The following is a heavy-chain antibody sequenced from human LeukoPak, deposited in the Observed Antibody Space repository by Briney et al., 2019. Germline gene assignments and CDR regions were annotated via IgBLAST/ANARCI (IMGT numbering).Heavy chain of an antibody. CDR2: IYYSGST. CDR3: ARDSGAFDI. D-gene: IGHD1-26*01. Sequence: PSETLSLTCTVSGGSISSYYWSWIRQPPGKGLEGVGYIYYSGSTNYNPSLPSRGPISVDTSKNQFSLKLSSVTDADTAVYYWARDSGAFDIWGQGTMVTVSS. CDR1: GGSISSYY. V-gene: IGHV4-59*01. J-gene: IGHJ3*02.